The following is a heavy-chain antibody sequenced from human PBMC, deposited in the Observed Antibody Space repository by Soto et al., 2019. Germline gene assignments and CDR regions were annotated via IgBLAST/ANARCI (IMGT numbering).Heavy chain of an antibody. V-gene: IGHV3-23*01. CDR2: ITGNGLNS. Sequence: GGSLRLSCAASGFTFHSHAMSWVRLAPGKGLEWISSITGNGLNSYYANSVKGRFTISRDNSKNTVYLQMNGLGAEDTAVYYCTKAFIAVAVPDYWGQGTLVTAPQ. CDR3: TKAFIAVAVPDY. CDR1: GFTFHSHA. J-gene: IGHJ4*02. D-gene: IGHD6-19*01.